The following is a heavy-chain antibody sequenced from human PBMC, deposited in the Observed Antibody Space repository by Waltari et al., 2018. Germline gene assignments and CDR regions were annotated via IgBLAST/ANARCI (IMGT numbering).Heavy chain of an antibody. CDR3: ARANTIFGVIRTWYYMDV. CDR1: GGSFSGYY. V-gene: IGHV4-34*01. J-gene: IGHJ6*03. CDR2: INHSGRT. Sequence: QVQLQQWGAGLLKPSETLSLTCVVSGGSFSGYYWSWIRQPPGKGLEWIGEINHSGRTNYHQAVKSRVTISIDTSKIQFSLKLRAVTVADTAVYYCARANTIFGVIRTWYYMDVWGKGTPVTVSS. D-gene: IGHD3-3*01.